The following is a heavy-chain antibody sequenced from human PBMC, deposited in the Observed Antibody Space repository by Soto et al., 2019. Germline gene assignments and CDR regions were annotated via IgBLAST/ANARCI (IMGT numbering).Heavy chain of an antibody. D-gene: IGHD6-13*01. CDR3: ALAAAGSYYFDF. CDR1: GFIFSSYS. Sequence: GGSLRLSCAASGFIFSSYSINWVRQAPGKGLEWVSYISSRSSTIYYADSVKGRFTISRDNAKNSLYLQMSSLRAEDTAMYYCALAAAGSYYFDFWGQGTLVTVSS. J-gene: IGHJ4*02. V-gene: IGHV3-48*01. CDR2: ISSRSSTI.